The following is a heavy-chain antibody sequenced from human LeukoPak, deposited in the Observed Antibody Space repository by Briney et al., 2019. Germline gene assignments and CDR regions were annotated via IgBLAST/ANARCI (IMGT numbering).Heavy chain of an antibody. Sequence: GGSLRLSCAASGFTCSSYWMNWARQAPGKGLEWVASINHNGNVNYYVDSVKGRFTISRDNAKNSLYLQMSNLRAEDTAVYFCARGGGLDVCGQGATVTVSS. V-gene: IGHV3-7*03. CDR3: ARGGGLDV. CDR1: GFTCSSYW. CDR2: INHNGNVN. J-gene: IGHJ6*02. D-gene: IGHD3-16*01.